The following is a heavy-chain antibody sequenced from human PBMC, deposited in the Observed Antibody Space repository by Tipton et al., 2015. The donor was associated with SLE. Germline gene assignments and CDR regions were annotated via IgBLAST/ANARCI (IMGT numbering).Heavy chain of an antibody. CDR1: GGSFSGYY. CDR3: ARGILEWSDY. V-gene: IGHV4-34*01. J-gene: IGHJ4*02. D-gene: IGHD3-3*01. Sequence: TLSLTCAVYGGSFSGYYRSWIRQPPGKGLEWIGEINHSGSTNYNPSLKSRVTISVDMSKNQFSLKLSSVTAADTAVYYCARGILEWSDYWGQGTLVTVSS. CDR2: INHSGST.